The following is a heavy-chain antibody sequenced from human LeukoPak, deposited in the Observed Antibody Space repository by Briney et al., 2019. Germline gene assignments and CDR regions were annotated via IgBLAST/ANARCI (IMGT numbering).Heavy chain of an antibody. CDR3: AGKRPNYFDY. J-gene: IGHJ4*02. V-gene: IGHV3-23*01. Sequence: GGSLRLSCAASGFTFSSYAMSWVRQAPGKGLEWVSAISGSGGSTYYADSVKGRFTISRDNAENSLYLQMNSLRAEDTALYYCAGKRPNYFDYWGQGTLSPSPQ. CDR2: ISGSGGST. CDR1: GFTFSSYA.